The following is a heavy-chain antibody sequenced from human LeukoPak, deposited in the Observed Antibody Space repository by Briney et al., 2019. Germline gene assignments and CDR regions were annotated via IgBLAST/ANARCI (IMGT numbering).Heavy chain of an antibody. Sequence: SGGSLRLSCAASGFTLSGVAMSWVCQAPGKGLEWVSAISGSGGSTYYADSVKGRFTISRDNSKRTLYLQMNSLRAEDTAIFYCAKDVYNWNVYFDYWGQGTLVTVSS. V-gene: IGHV3-23*01. J-gene: IGHJ4*02. CDR2: ISGSGGST. CDR1: GFTLSGVA. D-gene: IGHD1-20*01. CDR3: AKDVYNWNVYFDY.